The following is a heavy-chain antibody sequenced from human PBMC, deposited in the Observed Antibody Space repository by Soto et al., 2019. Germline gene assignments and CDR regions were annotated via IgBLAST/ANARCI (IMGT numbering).Heavy chain of an antibody. CDR3: ARAMITVITIDY. CDR1: GGSISTYY. D-gene: IGHD4-17*01. V-gene: IGHV4-30-2*01. CDR2: IYHSGST. Sequence: TLSLTCTVSGGSISTYYWSWIRQPPGKGLEWIGYIYHSGSTYYNPSLKILFTISLDRSKNHFSLKLSSVTAADTAVYYVARAMITVITIDYWGQGTLVTVSS. J-gene: IGHJ4*02.